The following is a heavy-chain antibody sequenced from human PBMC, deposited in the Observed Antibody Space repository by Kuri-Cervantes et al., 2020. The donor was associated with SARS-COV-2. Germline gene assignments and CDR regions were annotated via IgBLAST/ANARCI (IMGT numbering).Heavy chain of an antibody. Sequence: GGSLRLSCAASGFTFSTYDIHWVRQAPGKGLEWVAFIRYDGSNKYYADSVKGRFTISRDNAKNSLYLQMNSLRAEDTAVYYCARRGGGNGDGMDVWGQGNMVTVSS. J-gene: IGHJ6*02. CDR1: GFTFSTYD. D-gene: IGHD3-16*01. V-gene: IGHV3-30*02. CDR2: IRYDGSNK. CDR3: ARRGGGNGDGMDV.